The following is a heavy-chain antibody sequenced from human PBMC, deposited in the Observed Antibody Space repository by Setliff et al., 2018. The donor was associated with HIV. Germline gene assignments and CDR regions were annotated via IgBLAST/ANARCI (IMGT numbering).Heavy chain of an antibody. CDR3: ARQERYCTSADCYRYFNY. V-gene: IGHV4-61*08. CDR2: IYTSGST. CDR1: GDSVSSGGFY. J-gene: IGHJ4*02. D-gene: IGHD2-2*02. Sequence: SEILSLTCSVSGDSVSSGGFYWSWIRQRPDKGLEWIGYIYTSGSTSYNPSLKSRLTISLDTSKNQFSLKLSSVTAADTAVYYCARQERYCTSADCYRYFNYWGQGTLVTVSS.